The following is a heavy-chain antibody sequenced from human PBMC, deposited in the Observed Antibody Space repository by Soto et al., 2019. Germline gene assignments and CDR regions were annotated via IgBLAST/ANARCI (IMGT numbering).Heavy chain of an antibody. CDR2: INPNSGGT. CDR3: ARVKAVAGTQGGPYGMDV. D-gene: IGHD6-19*01. CDR1: GYTFTGYY. V-gene: IGHV1-2*04. Sequence: ASVKVSCKASGYTFTGYYMHWVRQAPGQGLEWMGWINPNSGGTNYAQKFQGWVTMTRDTSISTAYMELSRLRSDDTAVYYCARVKAVAGTQGGPYGMDVWGQGTTVTVSS. J-gene: IGHJ6*02.